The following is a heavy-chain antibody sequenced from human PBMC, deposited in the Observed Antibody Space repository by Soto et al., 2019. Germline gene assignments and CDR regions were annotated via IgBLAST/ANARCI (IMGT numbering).Heavy chain of an antibody. CDR3: AKRTSGTTWGESDY. V-gene: IGHV1-18*04. Sequence: QVQVMQSGAEVKKPGDSVKVSCKTSGYIFSDYGINWVRQAPGQGLEWMGWISGYSGNANLAQKFQGRVTMSTDKSTRTDYMELRRLRSDDTAVYYCAKRTSGTTWGESDYWGQGTLVTVSS. CDR2: ISGYSGNA. D-gene: IGHD4-17*01. CDR1: GYIFSDYG. J-gene: IGHJ4*02.